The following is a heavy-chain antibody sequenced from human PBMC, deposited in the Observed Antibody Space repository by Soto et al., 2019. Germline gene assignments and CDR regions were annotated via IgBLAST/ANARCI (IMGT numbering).Heavy chain of an antibody. J-gene: IGHJ4*02. CDR2: ISGSDGST. CDR1: VFIFSSFA. Sequence: PVGSLRLSCASSVFIFSSFAMSCVRHSPGKGLEWVSTISGSDGSTYYADSVQGRFIISRDNSKNTLSLQMKSLRAEDTAVYYCAKDRFCRGGSCYTEYWGQGTLVTVSS. CDR3: AKDRFCRGGSCYTEY. V-gene: IGHV3-23*01. D-gene: IGHD2-15*01.